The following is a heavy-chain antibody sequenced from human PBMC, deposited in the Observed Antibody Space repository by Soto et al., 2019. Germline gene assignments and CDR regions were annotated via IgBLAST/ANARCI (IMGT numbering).Heavy chain of an antibody. CDR1: GFTFSSYS. CDR3: VRDPHALDY. CDR2: IRSSGSPI. Sequence: SLRLSCAASGFTFSSYSMNWVRQAPGKGLEWVSYIRSSGSPIYYADSVKGRFTISRDNAKNSLFLQMNSLRAEDTAVYYCVRDPHALDYWGQGTRVTVSS. J-gene: IGHJ4*02. V-gene: IGHV3-48*01. D-gene: IGHD2-2*01.